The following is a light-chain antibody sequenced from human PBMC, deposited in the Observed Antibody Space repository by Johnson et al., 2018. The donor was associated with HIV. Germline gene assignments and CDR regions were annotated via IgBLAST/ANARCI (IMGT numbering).Light chain of an antibody. J-gene: IGLJ1*01. CDR1: SSNIGNNY. CDR2: DTI. CDR3: GTWDSSLNAYV. Sequence: QSVLTQPPSVSAAPGQKVTISCSGSSSNIGNNYVSWYQQLPGTAPRLVIYDTIKRHSGIPDRFSGSKSGTSATLGITGLQTGDEADYYCGTWDSSLNAYVCGAAIKVAVL. V-gene: IGLV1-51*01.